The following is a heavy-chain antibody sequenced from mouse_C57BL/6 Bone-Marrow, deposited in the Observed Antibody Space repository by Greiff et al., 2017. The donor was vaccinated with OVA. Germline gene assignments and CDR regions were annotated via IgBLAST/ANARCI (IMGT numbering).Heavy chain of an antibody. D-gene: IGHD1-1*01. CDR1: GYTFTSYW. V-gene: IGHV1-69*01. CDR2: IDPSDSYT. J-gene: IGHJ1*03. CDR3: ARRHYYGSSLYWYFDV. Sequence: VQLQQPGAELVMPGASVKLSCKASGYTFTSYWMHWVKQRPGQGLEWIGEIDPSDSYTNYNQKFKGKSTLTVDKSSSTAYMQVSSLTSEDSAVYYCARRHYYGSSLYWYFDVWGTGTTVTVSS.